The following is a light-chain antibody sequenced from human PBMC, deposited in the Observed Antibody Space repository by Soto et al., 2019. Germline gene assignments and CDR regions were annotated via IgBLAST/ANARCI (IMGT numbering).Light chain of an antibody. Sequence: EIVMTQSPATLSVSPGERASLSCRASQSVSTKLAWYQQKGGQAPRLLIYDASTRATGIPARFSGSGSGTQFPLTISILQSEDVAVYYCQQYNDRPPWTFGQGTKVEIK. CDR2: DAS. V-gene: IGKV3-15*01. CDR3: QQYNDRPPWT. J-gene: IGKJ1*01. CDR1: QSVSTK.